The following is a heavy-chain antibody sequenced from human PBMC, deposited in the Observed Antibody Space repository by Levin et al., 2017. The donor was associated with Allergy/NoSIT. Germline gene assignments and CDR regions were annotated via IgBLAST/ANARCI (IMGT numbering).Heavy chain of an antibody. D-gene: IGHD1-26*01. CDR1: GFTFSSYG. J-gene: IGHJ4*02. CDR2: ISYDGSNK. V-gene: IGHV3-30*18. Sequence: RGESLKISCAASGFTFSSYGMHWVRQAPGKGLEWVAVISYDGSNKYYADSVKGRFTISRDNSKNTLYLQMSSLSAEDTAVYYCAKGGGYCGGQGTLVTVSS. CDR3: AKGGGYC.